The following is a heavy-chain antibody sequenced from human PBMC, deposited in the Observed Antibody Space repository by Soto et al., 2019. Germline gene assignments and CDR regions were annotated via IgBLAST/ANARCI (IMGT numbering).Heavy chain of an antibody. CDR3: ARALSSSWSGPPAG. J-gene: IGHJ4*02. CDR1: GFTFSSYA. V-gene: IGHV3-30-3*01. D-gene: IGHD6-13*01. Sequence: GGSLRLSCAASGFTFSSYAMHWVRQAPGKGLEWVAVISYDGSNKYYADSVKGRFTISRDNSKNTLYLQMNSLRAEDTAVYYCARALSSSWSGPPAGWGQGTLVTVSS. CDR2: ISYDGSNK.